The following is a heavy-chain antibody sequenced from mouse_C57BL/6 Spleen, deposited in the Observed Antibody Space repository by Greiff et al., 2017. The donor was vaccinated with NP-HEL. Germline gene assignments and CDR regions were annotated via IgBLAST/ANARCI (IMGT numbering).Heavy chain of an antibody. CDR2: IDPSDSET. D-gene: IGHD1-1*01. V-gene: IGHV1-52*01. J-gene: IGHJ2*01. CDR3: ARGDYYGRSYFDY. Sequence: QVQLQQPGAELVRPGSSVKLSCKASGYTFTSYWMHWVKQRPIQGLEWIGNIDPSDSETHYNQKFKDKVTLTVDKSSSTTYMQLSSLTSEDSAVYYCARGDYYGRSYFDYWGQGTTLTVSS. CDR1: GYTFTSYW.